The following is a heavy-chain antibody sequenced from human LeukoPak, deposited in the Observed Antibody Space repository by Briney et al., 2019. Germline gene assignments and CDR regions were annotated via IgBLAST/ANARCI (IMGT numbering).Heavy chain of an antibody. D-gene: IGHD1-26*01. V-gene: IGHV1-18*01. Sequence: ASVKVSCKASGYTFTSHGISWVRQARGQGLEWMGRISTYNGNTNYAQKLQGRVTMTTDTSTSTAYMELRSLRSDDTAVYYCARVAGAYAEYYFDYWGQGTLVTVSS. CDR3: ARVAGAYAEYYFDY. CDR1: GYTFTSHG. J-gene: IGHJ4*02. CDR2: ISTYNGNT.